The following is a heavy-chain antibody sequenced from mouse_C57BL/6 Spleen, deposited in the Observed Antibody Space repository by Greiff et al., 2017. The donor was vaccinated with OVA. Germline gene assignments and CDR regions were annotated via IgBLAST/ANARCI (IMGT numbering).Heavy chain of an antibody. D-gene: IGHD4-1*01. V-gene: IGHV1-64*01. CDR3: ARWGSNWDSPY. Sequence: VQLQQSGAELVKPGASVKLSCKASGYTFTSYWMHWVKQRPGQGLEWIGMIHPNSGSTNYNEKFKSKATLTVDKSSSTAYMQLSSLTSEDSAVYYCARWGSNWDSPYWGQGTTLTVSS. CDR1: GYTFTSYW. CDR2: IHPNSGST. J-gene: IGHJ2*01.